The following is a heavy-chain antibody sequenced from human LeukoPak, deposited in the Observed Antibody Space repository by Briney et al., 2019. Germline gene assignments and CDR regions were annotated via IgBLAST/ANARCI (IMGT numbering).Heavy chain of an antibody. D-gene: IGHD2-15*01. Sequence: GGSLRLSCAASGFTFSTYSINWVRQAPGKGLEWVSGISGSGGSTYYADSVKGRFTISRDNSKNTLYLQMNSLRADDTAVYYCAKVWIDCSGGSCYYLDYWGQGTLVTVSS. CDR2: ISGSGGST. J-gene: IGHJ4*02. CDR3: AKVWIDCSGGSCYYLDY. V-gene: IGHV3-23*01. CDR1: GFTFSTYS.